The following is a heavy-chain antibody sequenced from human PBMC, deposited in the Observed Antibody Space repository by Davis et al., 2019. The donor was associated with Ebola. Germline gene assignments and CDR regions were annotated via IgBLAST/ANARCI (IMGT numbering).Heavy chain of an antibody. CDR2: INPITGGT. CDR3: AREGGRYYDSSGYVFDI. V-gene: IGHV1-46*01. J-gene: IGHJ3*02. Sequence: ASVTVSRKASGYRFTSYYMHWVRQAPGQGLEWMGIINPITGGTSYAQNFQVRVNMTRDTSTSTVYMELSSLRSEDTAMYYCAREGGRYYDSSGYVFDIWGQGTMVKVSS. CDR1: GYRFTSYY. D-gene: IGHD3-22*01.